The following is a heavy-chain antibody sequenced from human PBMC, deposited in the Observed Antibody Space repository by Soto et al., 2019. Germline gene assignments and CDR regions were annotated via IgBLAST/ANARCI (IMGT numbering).Heavy chain of an antibody. J-gene: IGHJ4*02. Sequence: QVQLVQSEAEVKKPGASVKVSCKASGYTFTSYYMHWVRQAPGQGLERMGIINPSGGSTSYAQKFQGTVTMTRATSTSTFYMELSSPRSEDTAVYYCARSAIRAGRFDYWGQGTLVTVSS. CDR1: GYTFTSYY. D-gene: IGHD2-2*02. V-gene: IGHV1-46*01. CDR3: ARSAIRAGRFDY. CDR2: INPSGGST.